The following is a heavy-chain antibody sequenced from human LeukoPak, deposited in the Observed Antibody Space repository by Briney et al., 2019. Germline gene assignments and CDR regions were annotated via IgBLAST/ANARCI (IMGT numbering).Heavy chain of an antibody. CDR3: ARDPLWFGDPPSPGDY. Sequence: GRSLRLSCAASEFTFSSYAMHWVRQAPGKGLEWVALISYDGSNKYYADSVKGRFTISRDNSKNTLYLQMNSLGAEDTAVYYCARDPLWFGDPPSPGDYWGQGTLVTVSS. J-gene: IGHJ4*02. CDR2: ISYDGSNK. D-gene: IGHD3-10*01. V-gene: IGHV3-30*04. CDR1: EFTFSSYA.